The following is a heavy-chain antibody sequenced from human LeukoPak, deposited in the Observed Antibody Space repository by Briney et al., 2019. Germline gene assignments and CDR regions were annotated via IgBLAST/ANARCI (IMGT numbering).Heavy chain of an antibody. D-gene: IGHD5-18*01. Sequence: NPGGSLRLSCAVSGFTFRSYAMHWVRQAPGKGLEWVAVISYDGSNKYYAGSVKGRFAISRDNSKNTLYLQMNSLRAEDTAVYYCASWLAPLQLWLLGGLDYWGQGTLVTVSS. CDR3: ASWLAPLQLWLLGGLDY. CDR1: GFTFRSYA. J-gene: IGHJ4*02. CDR2: ISYDGSNK. V-gene: IGHV3-30*09.